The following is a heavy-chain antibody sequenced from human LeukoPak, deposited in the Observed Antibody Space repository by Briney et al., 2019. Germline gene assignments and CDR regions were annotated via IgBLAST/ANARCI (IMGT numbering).Heavy chain of an antibody. CDR1: GFPFSSYA. J-gene: IGHJ6*02. CDR3: VRGYSFGPYGMDV. CDR2: ISDRGGST. V-gene: IGHV3-64D*09. D-gene: IGHD2-15*01. Sequence: GGSLRLSCSASGFPFSSYAMHWVRQAPGKGLEYVSAISDRGGSTYYADSVKGRFTISRDNSKNALYLQMSSLRAEDTAVYFCVRGYSFGPYGMDVWGQGTTVTVSS.